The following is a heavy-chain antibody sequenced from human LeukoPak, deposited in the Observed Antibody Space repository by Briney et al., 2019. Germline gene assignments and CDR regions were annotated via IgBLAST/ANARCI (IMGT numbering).Heavy chain of an antibody. J-gene: IGHJ4*02. Sequence: GASGKVSCKASGYTFTSYGIIWVRQAPGQGLEWMGWISAYNGNTNYAQKLQGRVTLTTDTSTSTAYMELRSLRSEDTAVYYCARLYSGYEFDYWGQGTLVTVSS. CDR2: ISAYNGNT. CDR3: ARLYSGYEFDY. CDR1: GYTFTSYG. V-gene: IGHV1-18*01. D-gene: IGHD5-12*01.